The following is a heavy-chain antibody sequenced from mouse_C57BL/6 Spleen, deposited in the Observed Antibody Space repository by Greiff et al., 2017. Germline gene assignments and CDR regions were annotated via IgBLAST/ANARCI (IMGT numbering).Heavy chain of an antibody. CDR3: VLGGYDGFAY. D-gene: IGHD2-2*01. CDR1: GFSFNTYA. V-gene: IGHV10-1*01. Sequence: GGGLVQPKGSLTLSCAASGFSFNTYAMNWVRQAPGKGLEWVARIRSKSNNYATYYADSVKDRFTISRDDSESMLYLQMNNLKTEDTAMYYCVLGGYDGFAYWGQGTLVTVSA. CDR2: IRSKSNNYAT. J-gene: IGHJ3*01.